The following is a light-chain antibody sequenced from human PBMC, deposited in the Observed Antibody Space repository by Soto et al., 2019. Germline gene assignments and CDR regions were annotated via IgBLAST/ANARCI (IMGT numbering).Light chain of an antibody. J-gene: IGLJ2*01. V-gene: IGLV2-14*01. CDR3: SSYTRDNVV. Sequence: QAVVTQPASVSGSPGQSITISCTGTSSDVGSYNYVSWYQQRPGQAPKLIIFDVSNRPSGISNRFSGFKSGNTASLTISGLQAEDEADYHCSSYTRDNVVFGGGTKVTVL. CDR2: DVS. CDR1: SSDVGSYNY.